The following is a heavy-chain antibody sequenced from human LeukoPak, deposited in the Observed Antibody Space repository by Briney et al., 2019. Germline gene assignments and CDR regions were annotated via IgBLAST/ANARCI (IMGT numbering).Heavy chain of an antibody. CDR3: ARRRYSSSWYWFDP. D-gene: IGHD6-13*01. CDR1: GGSFGGYY. CDR2: INHSGGT. V-gene: IGHV4-34*01. Sequence: SETLSLTCAVYGGSFGGYYWSWFRHPPGKGLNWIGEINHSGGTHYKPSLKSRVIISVDTSKNQFSLRLSSVTAADTAVYHCARRRYSSSWYWFDPWGQGTLVTVSS. J-gene: IGHJ5*02.